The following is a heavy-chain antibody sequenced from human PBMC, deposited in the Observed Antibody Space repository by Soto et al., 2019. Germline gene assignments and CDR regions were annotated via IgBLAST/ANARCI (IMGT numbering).Heavy chain of an antibody. Sequence: QVQLVQSGAEVKKPGSSVKVSCKASGGTFSSYAISWVRQAPGQGLEWMGGIIPIFGTANYAQKFQGRVTITADESTSTAYMELSSLRSEDTAVYYCARGPDYCSGGSCYSGYYFDYWGQGTLVTVSS. D-gene: IGHD2-15*01. CDR2: IIPIFGTA. J-gene: IGHJ4*02. CDR3: ARGPDYCSGGSCYSGYYFDY. CDR1: GGTFSSYA. V-gene: IGHV1-69*01.